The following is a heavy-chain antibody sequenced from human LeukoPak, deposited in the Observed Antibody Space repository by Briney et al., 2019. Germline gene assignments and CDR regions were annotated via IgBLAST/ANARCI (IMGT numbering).Heavy chain of an antibody. V-gene: IGHV3-21*01. J-gene: IGHJ4*02. Sequence: GGSLRLSCAASGFTFSNYNMNWVRQAPGKGREWVSSISSSSSYIYYADSVKGRFTISRDNTKNSLYLQMNSLRAEDTAVYYCARESPYGTAGYWGQGTLVTVSS. CDR2: ISSSSSYI. CDR3: ARESPYGTAGY. D-gene: IGHD2-8*02. CDR1: GFTFSNYN.